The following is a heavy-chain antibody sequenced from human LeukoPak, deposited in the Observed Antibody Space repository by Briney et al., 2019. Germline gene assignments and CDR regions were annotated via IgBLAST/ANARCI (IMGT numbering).Heavy chain of an antibody. J-gene: IGHJ4*02. CDR1: GYTFTGYY. CDR2: INPNSGGT. CDR3: ARSGSVRLTVAPFDY. D-gene: IGHD2-15*01. Sequence: ASVKVSCKASGYTFTGYYMHWVRQAPGQGLEWMGWINPNSGGTNYAQKFQGRVTMTRDTSISTAYMELSRLRSDDTAVYYCARSGSVRLTVAPFDYWRQGTLVTVSS. V-gene: IGHV1-2*02.